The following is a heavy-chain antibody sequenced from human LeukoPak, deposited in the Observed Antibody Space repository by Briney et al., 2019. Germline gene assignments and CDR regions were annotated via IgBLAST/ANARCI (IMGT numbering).Heavy chain of an antibody. CDR1: GGSISSYY. D-gene: IGHD3-9*01. Sequence: SETLSLTCTVSGGSISSYYWSWIRQPPGKGPEWIGYIYYSGSTNYNPSLKSRVTISVDTSKNQFSLKLSSVTAADTAVYYCARARRTLRYFDWLLGSIDYWGQGTLVTVSS. CDR3: ARARRTLRYFDWLLGSIDY. V-gene: IGHV4-59*01. CDR2: IYYSGST. J-gene: IGHJ4*02.